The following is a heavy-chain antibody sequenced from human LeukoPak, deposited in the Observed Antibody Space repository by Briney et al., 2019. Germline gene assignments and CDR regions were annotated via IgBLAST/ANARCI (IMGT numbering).Heavy chain of an antibody. CDR1: GFTFSSYA. D-gene: IGHD2-15*01. J-gene: IGHJ4*02. Sequence: GGSLRLSCAASGFTFSSYAMSWVRQAPGKGLEWVSAISGSGGSTYYADSVKGRFTISRDNSKNTLYLQMNSLRAEDTAVYYCAKTPGPVVVVAARLDYRGQGTLVTVSS. V-gene: IGHV3-23*01. CDR2: ISGSGGST. CDR3: AKTPGPVVVVAARLDY.